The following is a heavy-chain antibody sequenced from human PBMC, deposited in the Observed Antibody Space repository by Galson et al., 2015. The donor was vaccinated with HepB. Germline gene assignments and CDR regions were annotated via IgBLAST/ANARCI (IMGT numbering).Heavy chain of an antibody. V-gene: IGHV3-23*01. Sequence: SLRLSCAASGFTFSRNAMSWVRQAPGKGLEWVSSLTGSSDITNIADSAKGRFSISRDNSKNTLYLQMNSLRVEDTAFYYCARTTWRDKNWPIFVSWGQGTLVTVSS. J-gene: IGHJ4*02. CDR1: GFTFSRNA. CDR3: ARTTWRDKNWPIFVS. D-gene: IGHD3-3*01. CDR2: LTGSSDIT.